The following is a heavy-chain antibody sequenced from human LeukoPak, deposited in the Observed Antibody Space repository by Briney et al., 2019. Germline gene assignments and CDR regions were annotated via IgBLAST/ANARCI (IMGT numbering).Heavy chain of an antibody. CDR3: ATGPPYYYGSGSYYLNY. Sequence: ASVKVSCKASGYTFTTYAIHWVLQAPGQRLEWMGWINAGNGNTKYSQNFQGRVTITRDTSASTAYMELSSLRSEDTAVYYCATGPPYYYGSGSYYLNYWGQGTLVTVSS. V-gene: IGHV1-3*01. CDR1: GYTFTTYA. CDR2: INAGNGNT. J-gene: IGHJ4*02. D-gene: IGHD3-10*01.